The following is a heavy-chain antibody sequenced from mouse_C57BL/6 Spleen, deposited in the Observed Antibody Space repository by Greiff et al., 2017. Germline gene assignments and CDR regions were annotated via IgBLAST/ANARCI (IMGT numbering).Heavy chain of an antibody. CDR1: GYSITSCYY. Sequence: ESGPGLVKPSQSLSLTCSVSGYSITSCYYWYWIRQFPGNKLEWMGYISYDGSNNYNPSLKNRITITRDTSTNQFFLKLNSVTTEDTATYYCARDYYGSSSYYAMDYWGQGTSVTVSS. CDR3: ARDYYGSSSYYAMDY. CDR2: ISYDGSN. D-gene: IGHD1-1*01. J-gene: IGHJ4*01. V-gene: IGHV3-6*01.